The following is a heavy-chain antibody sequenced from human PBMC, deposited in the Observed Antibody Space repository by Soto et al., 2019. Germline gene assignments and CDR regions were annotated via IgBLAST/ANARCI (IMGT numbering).Heavy chain of an antibody. Sequence: EVQLLESGGGLVQPGGSLRLSCAASGFTFSIYAMNWVRQAPGKGLEWVAGIIGAGAPYYADPVKGRFTISRDNSKNTLYLQINSLRDEDTALYFCAKDVTPDSRWDIDYWAQGTLVTVSS. V-gene: IGHV3-23*01. CDR1: GFTFSIYA. J-gene: IGHJ4*02. CDR3: AKDVTPDSRWDIDY. D-gene: IGHD1-26*01. CDR2: IIGAGAP.